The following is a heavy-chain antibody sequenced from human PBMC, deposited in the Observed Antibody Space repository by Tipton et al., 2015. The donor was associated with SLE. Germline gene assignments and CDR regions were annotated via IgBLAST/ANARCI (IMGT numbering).Heavy chain of an antibody. V-gene: IGHV4-39*07. CDR2: IYYSGST. J-gene: IGHJ4*02. Sequence: GLVKPSETLSLICTVSGDSISANSYHWGWVRQPPGKGLEWIGSIYYSGSTYYNPSLKSRVTISVDTSKNQFSLKLSSVTAADTAMYFCARGFFHDYWSAEQGRKSFYFDNWGQGALVTVSS. CDR1: GDSISANSYH. CDR3: ARGFFHDYWSAEQGRKSFYFDN. D-gene: IGHD3-3*01.